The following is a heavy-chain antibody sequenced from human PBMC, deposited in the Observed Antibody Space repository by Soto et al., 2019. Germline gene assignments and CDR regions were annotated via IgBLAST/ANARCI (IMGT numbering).Heavy chain of an antibody. CDR1: GGSFSPNY. CDR2: IYYGGTS. Sequence: PSDTLSLTCTMSGGSFSPNYWSWIRQPAGKALEWVGYIYYGGTSSYNPSLKSRVTISLDNSKNTLYLQMDGLRAEDTAVYYCAKCGIWGVTWGHPNYWGQGTLVTVSS. CDR3: AKCGIWGVTWGHPNY. V-gene: IGHV4-59*12. J-gene: IGHJ4*02. D-gene: IGHD3-10*01.